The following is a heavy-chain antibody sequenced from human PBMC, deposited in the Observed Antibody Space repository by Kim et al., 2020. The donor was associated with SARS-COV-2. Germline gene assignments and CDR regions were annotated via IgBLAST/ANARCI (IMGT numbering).Heavy chain of an antibody. CDR3: GRLGKAYTQNVRYV. CDR1: GVSISSSTYY. Sequence: SETLSLTCPVSGVSISSSTYYWGWIRQPPGKGLEWIVTIDNGDRTYYNPSLKSRFTISVNTSKNLFFLKLSSVTAPDTAVYYRGRLGKAYTQNVRYVWR. D-gene: IGHD3-16*01. V-gene: IGHV4-39*01. CDR2: IDNGDRT. J-gene: IGHJ6*02.